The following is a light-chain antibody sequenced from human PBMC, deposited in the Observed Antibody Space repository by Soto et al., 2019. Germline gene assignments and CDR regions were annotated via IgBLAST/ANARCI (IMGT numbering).Light chain of an antibody. V-gene: IGLV2-8*01. CDR3: SRSTSLKNVL. CDR1: SSDIGGYKY. Sequence: QSALTQPPSASGSPGQSVTISCTGTSSDIGGYKYVSWYQQKSGKAPKLIIYEVTKRPSGVPDRCSGSKSGNTASPAVAGVHDEDEADYYCSRSTSLKNVLFGGGTKLTVL. CDR2: EVT. J-gene: IGLJ2*01.